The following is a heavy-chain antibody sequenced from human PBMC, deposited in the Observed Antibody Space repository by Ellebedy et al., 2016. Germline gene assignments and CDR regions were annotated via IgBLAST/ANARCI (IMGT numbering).Heavy chain of an antibody. V-gene: IGHV1-18*01. CDR3: ARVRSRLVVPAAIAAFDI. Sequence: ASVKVSXXASGYTFTSYGISWVRQAPGQGLEWMGWISAYNGNTNYAQKLQGRVTMTTDTSTSTAYMELRSLRSDDTAVYYCARVRSRLVVPAAIAAFDIWGQGTMVTVSS. CDR2: ISAYNGNT. CDR1: GYTFTSYG. J-gene: IGHJ3*02. D-gene: IGHD2-2*01.